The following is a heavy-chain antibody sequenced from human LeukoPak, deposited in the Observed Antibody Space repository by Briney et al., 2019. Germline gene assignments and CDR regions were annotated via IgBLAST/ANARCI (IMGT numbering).Heavy chain of an antibody. CDR3: ARDAQQLPQGLYYMDV. J-gene: IGHJ6*03. Sequence: ASVKVSCKASGGTFSSYAISWVRQAPGQGLEWMGGIIHIFGTANYAQKFQGRVTITTDESTSTAYMELSSLRSEDTAVYYCARDAQQLPQGLYYMDVWGKGTTVTVSS. D-gene: IGHD6-13*01. V-gene: IGHV1-69*05. CDR2: IIHIFGTA. CDR1: GGTFSSYA.